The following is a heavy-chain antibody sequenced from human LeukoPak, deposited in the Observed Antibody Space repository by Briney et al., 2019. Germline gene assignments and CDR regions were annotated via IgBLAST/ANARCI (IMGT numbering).Heavy chain of an antibody. CDR1: GFTFSSRA. V-gene: IGHV3-23*01. CDR2: ISGSGGST. D-gene: IGHD3-22*01. J-gene: IGHJ4*02. CDR3: ASRYYYDSSGYSNY. Sequence: GGSLRLSCAASGFTFSSRAMSWVRQAPGKGLEWVSSISGSGGSTCYADSVKGRFTISRDNSKNTLYLQMNSLRAEDTAVYYCASRYYYDSSGYSNYWGQGTLVTVSS.